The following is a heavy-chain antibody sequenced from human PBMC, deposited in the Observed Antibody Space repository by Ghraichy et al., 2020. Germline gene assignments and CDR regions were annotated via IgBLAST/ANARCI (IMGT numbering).Heavy chain of an antibody. V-gene: IGHV3-30*02. J-gene: IGHJ4*02. CDR3: ARDLLSSGKKYFDS. D-gene: IGHD6-6*01. CDR2: IRYDGSNQ. Sequence: GESLRLSCAASGFTFSIYGMHWVRQAPGKGLEWVAFIRYDGSNQYYADSVKGRFTISRDNSKNTLHLQMNSLGAEDTAVYHCARDLLSSGKKYFDSWGRGTLVTVSS. CDR1: GFTFSIYG.